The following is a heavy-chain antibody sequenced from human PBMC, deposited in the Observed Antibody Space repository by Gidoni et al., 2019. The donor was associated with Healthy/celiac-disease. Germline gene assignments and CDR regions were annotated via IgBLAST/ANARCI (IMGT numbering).Heavy chain of an antibody. J-gene: IGHJ4*02. CDR1: GGSISSGGYY. D-gene: IGHD6-13*01. Sequence: QVQLQESGPGLVKPSQTLSLTCTVSGGSISSGGYYWSWIRQHPGKGLECIGYIYYSGSTYYNPSLKSRVTISVDTSKNQFSLKLSSVTAADTAVYYCASLSGPYSSSRYYFDYWGQGTLVTVSS. CDR2: IYYSGST. CDR3: ASLSGPYSSSRYYFDY. V-gene: IGHV4-31*03.